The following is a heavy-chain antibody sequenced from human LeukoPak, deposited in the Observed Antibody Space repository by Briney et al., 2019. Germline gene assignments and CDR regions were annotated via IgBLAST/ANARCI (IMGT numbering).Heavy chain of an antibody. CDR1: GGTFSSYA. Sequence: ASVKVSCKASGGTFSSYAISWVRQAPGQGLEWKGRIIPILGIANYAQKFQGRVTITADKSTSTAYMELSSLRSEDTAVYYCARESVIAAAGTYYYYGMDVWGQGTTVTVSS. D-gene: IGHD6-13*01. V-gene: IGHV1-69*04. CDR2: IIPILGIA. J-gene: IGHJ6*02. CDR3: ARESVIAAAGTYYYYGMDV.